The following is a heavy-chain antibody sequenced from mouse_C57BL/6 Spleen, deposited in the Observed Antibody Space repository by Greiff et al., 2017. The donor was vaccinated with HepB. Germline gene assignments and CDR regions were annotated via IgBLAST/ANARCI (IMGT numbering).Heavy chain of an antibody. CDR3: ARLSRGLYFDY. J-gene: IGHJ2*01. CDR2: ISGGGGNT. D-gene: IGHD3-3*01. V-gene: IGHV5-9*01. Sequence: EVQVVESGGGLVKPGGSLKLSCAASGFTFSSYTMSWVRQTPEKRLEWVATISGGGGNTYYPDSVKGRFTISRDNAKNTLYLQMSSLRSEDTALYYCARLSRGLYFDYWGQGTTLTVSS. CDR1: GFTFSSYT.